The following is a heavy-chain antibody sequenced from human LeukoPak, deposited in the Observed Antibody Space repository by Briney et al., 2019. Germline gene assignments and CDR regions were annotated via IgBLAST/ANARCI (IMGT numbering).Heavy chain of an antibody. CDR3: ARFLVSSWTSDY. CDR1: GGTFSSYA. Sequence: SSEKVSYKASGGTFSSYAISWVRQAPGQGLEWMGRIIPIFGTANYAQKFQGRVTITTDESTSTASMELSSLRSEDTAVYYCARFLVSSWTSDYWGQGTLVTVSS. J-gene: IGHJ4*02. V-gene: IGHV1-69*05. CDR2: IIPIFGTA. D-gene: IGHD6-13*01.